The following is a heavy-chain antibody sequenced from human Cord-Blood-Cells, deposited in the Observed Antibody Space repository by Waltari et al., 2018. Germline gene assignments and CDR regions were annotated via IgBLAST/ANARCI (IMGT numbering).Heavy chain of an antibody. CDR3: AKSTGYSGYDYYFDY. D-gene: IGHD5-12*01. CDR1: GYTITELS. J-gene: IGHJ4*02. V-gene: IGHV1-24*01. Sequence: QVQLVQSGAEVKKPGSSVKVSCKVSGYTITELSLHLVRQAPGKGLEWMGGFDPEDGETSYAQKFQGRITMTEDTSTDTAYMELSSLRSEDTAVYYCAKSTGYSGYDYYFDYWGQGTLVTVSS. CDR2: FDPEDGET.